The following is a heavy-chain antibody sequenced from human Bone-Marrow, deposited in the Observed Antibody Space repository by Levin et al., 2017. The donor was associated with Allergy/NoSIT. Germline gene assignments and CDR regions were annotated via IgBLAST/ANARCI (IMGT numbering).Heavy chain of an antibody. V-gene: IGHV4-38-2*01. CDR1: GYSISSGYY. J-gene: IGHJ4*02. D-gene: IGHD3-3*01. CDR3: ARGENYDFWSGLKAGYFDY. Sequence: SQTLSLTCAVSGYSISSGYYWGWIRQPPGKGLEWIGSIYHSGSTYYNPSLKSRVTISVDTSKNQFSLKLSSVTAADTAVYYCARGENYDFWSGLKAGYFDYWGQGTLVTVSS. CDR2: IYHSGST.